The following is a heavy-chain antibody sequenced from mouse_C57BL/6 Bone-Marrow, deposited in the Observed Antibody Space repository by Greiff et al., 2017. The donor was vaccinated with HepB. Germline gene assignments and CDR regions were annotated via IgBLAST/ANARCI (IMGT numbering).Heavy chain of an antibody. CDR3: VREGITTVVAHFDY. Sequence: EVQRVESGGGLVQPKGSLKLSCAASGFTFNTYAMHWVRQAPGKGLEWVARIRSKSSNYATYYADSVKDRFTISRDDSQSMLYLQMNNLKTEDTAMYYCVREGITTVVAHFDYWGQGTTLTVSS. J-gene: IGHJ2*01. V-gene: IGHV10-3*01. CDR2: IRSKSSNYAT. D-gene: IGHD1-1*01. CDR1: GFTFNTYA.